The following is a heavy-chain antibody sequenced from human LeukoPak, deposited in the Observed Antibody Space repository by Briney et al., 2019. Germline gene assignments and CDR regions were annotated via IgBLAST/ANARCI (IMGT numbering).Heavy chain of an antibody. CDR2: IYSSGTT. V-gene: IGHV4-4*07. Sequence: KTSETLSLTCTVSGGSISSYYWNWIRQPAGKGLEWIGRIYSSGTTSYNSSLKSRVTMSVDTSKNQFSLKLSSVTAADTAVYYCARGSNYDLYYYYYGMDVWGQGTTVTVSS. CDR3: ARGSNYDLYYYYYGMDV. D-gene: IGHD4-11*01. CDR1: GGSISSYY. J-gene: IGHJ6*02.